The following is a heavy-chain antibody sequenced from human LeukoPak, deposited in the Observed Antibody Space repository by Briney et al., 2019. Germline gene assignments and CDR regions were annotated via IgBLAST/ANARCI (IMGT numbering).Heavy chain of an antibody. J-gene: IGHJ4*02. CDR3: AKEGRITMIVVVITTGYYFDY. CDR1: GFTFSSYA. D-gene: IGHD3-22*01. CDR2: ISGSGGST. V-gene: IGHV3-23*01. Sequence: QPGGSLRLSCAASGFTFSSYAMSWVRQAPGKGLEWVSAISGSGGSTYYADSVKGRFTISRDNSKNTLYLQMNSLRAEDTAVYYCAKEGRITMIVVVITTGYYFDYWGQGTLVTVSS.